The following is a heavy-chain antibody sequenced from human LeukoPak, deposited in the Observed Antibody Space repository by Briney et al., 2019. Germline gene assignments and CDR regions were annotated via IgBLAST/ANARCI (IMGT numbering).Heavy chain of an antibody. J-gene: IGHJ4*02. V-gene: IGHV3-7*05. CDR3: ARLSPFFDF. CDR2: IKLDGSEE. CDR1: GFTFSSYW. Sequence: PGGSLRLSCAASGFTFSSYWMSWVRQAPGKGLEWVANIKLDGSEEYYVNSVKGRFTISRDNAKNSLYLQMNSLRAEDMAVYYCARLSPFFDFWGQGTLVTVSS.